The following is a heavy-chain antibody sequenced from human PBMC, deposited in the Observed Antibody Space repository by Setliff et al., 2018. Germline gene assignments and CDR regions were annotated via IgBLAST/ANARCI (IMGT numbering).Heavy chain of an antibody. CDR2: INPHGSEK. Sequence: LRLSCAASGFTLSSYWVSWVRQAPGKGLEWLASINPHGSEKYYADSVKGRFTISRDNAKNSLSLQMNNLRTEDTAVYYCFGAGTCSYWGQGTLVTVSS. J-gene: IGHJ4*02. CDR1: GFTLSSYW. D-gene: IGHD3-10*01. CDR3: FGAGTCSY. V-gene: IGHV3-7*01.